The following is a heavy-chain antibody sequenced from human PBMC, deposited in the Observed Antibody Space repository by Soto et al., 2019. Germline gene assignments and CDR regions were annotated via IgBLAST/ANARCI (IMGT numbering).Heavy chain of an antibody. J-gene: IGHJ4*02. CDR1: GFTFSSYA. D-gene: IGHD1-26*01. CDR2: ISGSGGST. V-gene: IGHV3-23*01. CDR3: ATRMTVKVVGATGNY. Sequence: EVQLLESGGGLVQPGGSLRLSCAASGFTFSSYAMSWVRQAPGKGLEWVSAISGSGGSTYYADSVKGRFTIARDNSKNTLYLQMNSLRAEDTAVYYCATRMTVKVVGATGNYWGQGTLVTVSS.